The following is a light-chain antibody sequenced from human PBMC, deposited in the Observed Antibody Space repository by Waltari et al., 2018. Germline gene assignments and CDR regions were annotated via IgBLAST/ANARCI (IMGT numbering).Light chain of an antibody. V-gene: IGKV6-21*02. CDR3: HQSSVLPYT. J-gene: IGKJ2*01. Sequence: EIVLTQSPDFQSVAPKEKVTITCRASQSIGSTLHWYQQKPDQSPKLLIKFASQSISGVPSRFSSSGSGTDFTLTISSLEAEDAATYYCHQSSVLPYTFGQGAKLEIK. CDR2: FAS. CDR1: QSIGST.